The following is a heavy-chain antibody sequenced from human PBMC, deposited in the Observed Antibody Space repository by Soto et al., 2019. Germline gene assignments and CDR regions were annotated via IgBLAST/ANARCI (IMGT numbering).Heavy chain of an antibody. J-gene: IGHJ3*02. Sequence: SETLSLTCTVSGGSISSYYWSWIRQPPGKGLEWIGYIYYSGSTNYNPSLKSRVTISVDTSKNQFSLKLSSVTAADTAVYYCASSKDKRDYDYIWGSYHPDAFDIWGQGTMVTVSS. V-gene: IGHV4-59*08. CDR3: ASSKDKRDYDYIWGSYHPDAFDI. CDR2: IYYSGST. CDR1: GGSISSYY. D-gene: IGHD3-16*02.